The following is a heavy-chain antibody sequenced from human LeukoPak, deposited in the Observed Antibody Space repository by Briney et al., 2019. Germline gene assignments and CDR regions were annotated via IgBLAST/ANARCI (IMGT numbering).Heavy chain of an antibody. CDR3: ARGEYYYDSSGYSYGFDY. CDR1: GGTFSSYT. Sequence: SVKVSCKASGGTFSSYTISWVRQAPGQGLEWMGRIIPILGIANYAQKFQGRVTITADKSTSTAYMGLSSLRSEDTAVYYCARGEYYYDSSGYSYGFDYWGQGTLVTVSS. J-gene: IGHJ4*02. CDR2: IIPILGIA. D-gene: IGHD3-22*01. V-gene: IGHV1-69*02.